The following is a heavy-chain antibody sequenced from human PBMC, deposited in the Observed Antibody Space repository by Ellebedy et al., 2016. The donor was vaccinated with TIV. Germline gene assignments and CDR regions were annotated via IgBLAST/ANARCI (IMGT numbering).Heavy chain of an antibody. D-gene: IGHD2-2*01. Sequence: MPSETLSLTCAVSGGSISSNNWWNWVRPPPGKGLEWIGEIDHSGTTNYNPSLKSRVTIPVDKSKNQFSLMLNSVTAADTAVYYCARDFCSSTSCLNYFDYWGQGALVTVSS. V-gene: IGHV4-4*02. CDR3: ARDFCSSTSCLNYFDY. CDR2: IDHSGTT. CDR1: GGSISSNNW. J-gene: IGHJ4*02.